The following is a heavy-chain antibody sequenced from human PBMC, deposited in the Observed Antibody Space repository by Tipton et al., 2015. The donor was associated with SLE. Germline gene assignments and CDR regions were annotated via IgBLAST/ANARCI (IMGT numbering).Heavy chain of an antibody. V-gene: IGHV3-21*03. CDR3: ERDRVHSKDAYDI. CDR2: ISSSSSYI. CDR1: GFTFSSYS. J-gene: IGHJ3*02. Sequence: SLRLSCAASGFTFSSYSMNWVRQAPGKGLECVSSISSSSSYIYYADSVKGRFTISRDNAKNSLYLQLNSLRAEDTAVYYCERDRVHSKDAYDIWGQGTMVSVSP. D-gene: IGHD2/OR15-2a*01.